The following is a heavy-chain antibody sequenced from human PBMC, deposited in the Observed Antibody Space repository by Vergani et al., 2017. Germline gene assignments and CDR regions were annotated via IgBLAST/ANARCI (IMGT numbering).Heavy chain of an antibody. D-gene: IGHD4-17*01. Sequence: VQLLESGGGLVQPGGSLRLTCAASEFTFSNYAMNWVRQAPGKGLEWVAFIGYDGRIKYNVDSVKGRFTISRDTSKKTLSLQMRSLRADDTAVYYCAKXGRENSDYGYFDYWGQGTLVTVSS. CDR1: EFTFSNYA. CDR3: AKXGRENSDYGYFDY. J-gene: IGHJ4*02. CDR2: IGYDGRIK. V-gene: IGHV3-30*02.